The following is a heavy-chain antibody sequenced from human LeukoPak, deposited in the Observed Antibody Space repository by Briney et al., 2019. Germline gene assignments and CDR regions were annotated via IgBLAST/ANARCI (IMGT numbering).Heavy chain of an antibody. Sequence: GESLQISCQGSGYSFTNNWIGWVRQMPGKGLEWMGLTYPGDSHTRYSPSFQGQVTISADKSISSAYLQWSSLKASDTAMYYCVRSPACSSGTCYPNWFDPWGQGTLVTVSS. D-gene: IGHD2-15*01. V-gene: IGHV5-51*01. J-gene: IGHJ5*02. CDR2: TYPGDSHT. CDR3: VRSPACSSGTCYPNWFDP. CDR1: GYSFTNNW.